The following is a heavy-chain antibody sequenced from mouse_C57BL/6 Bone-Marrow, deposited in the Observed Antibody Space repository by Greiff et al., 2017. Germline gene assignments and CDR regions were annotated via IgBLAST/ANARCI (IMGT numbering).Heavy chain of an antibody. CDR1: GYTFTDYN. V-gene: IGHV1-18*01. CDR2: INPNNGGT. J-gene: IGHJ4*01. CDR3: ARFYYGSSYGRDYYAMDY. D-gene: IGHD1-1*01. Sequence: EVQLQQSGPELVKPGASVKIPCKASGYTFTDYNMDWVKQSHGKSLEWIGDINPNNGGTIYNQKFKGKATLTVDKSSSTAYMELRSLTSEDTAVYYCARFYYGSSYGRDYYAMDYWGQGTSVTVSS.